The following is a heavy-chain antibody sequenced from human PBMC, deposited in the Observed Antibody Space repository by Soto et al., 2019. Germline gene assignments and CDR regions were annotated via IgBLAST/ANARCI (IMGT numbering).Heavy chain of an antibody. V-gene: IGHV1-18*01. CDR2: ISAYNGNT. J-gene: IGHJ3*02. CDR1: GYTFTSYG. CDR3: ARGYYDILTGYWTDAFDI. D-gene: IGHD3-9*01. Sequence: QVQLVQSGAEVKKPGASVKVSCKASGYTFTSYGISWERQAPGQGLEWMRWISAYNGNTNSAQKLQGRVTMTTDTSTSTAYMELRSLRSDDTAVYYCARGYYDILTGYWTDAFDIWGQRTMVTVSS.